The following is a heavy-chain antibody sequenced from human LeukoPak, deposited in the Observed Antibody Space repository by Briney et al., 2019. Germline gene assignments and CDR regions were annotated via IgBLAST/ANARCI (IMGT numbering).Heavy chain of an antibody. J-gene: IGHJ4*02. D-gene: IGHD2-2*01. Sequence: SETLSLTCTVSGGSISSSSYYWGWIRQPPGKGLEWIGSIYYSGSTYYNPSLKSRVTISVDTSKNQFSLKLSSVTAADTAVYYCARVPAPAFHPHKTYYFDYWGQGTLVTVSS. CDR1: GGSISSSSYY. CDR2: IYYSGST. V-gene: IGHV4-39*07. CDR3: ARVPAPAFHPHKTYYFDY.